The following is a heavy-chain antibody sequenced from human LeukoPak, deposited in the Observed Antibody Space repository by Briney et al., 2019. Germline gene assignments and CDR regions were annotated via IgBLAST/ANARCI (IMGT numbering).Heavy chain of an antibody. CDR3: ATRQTPRYYYDSNRAFDI. J-gene: IGHJ3*02. CDR1: GYTFTNYG. V-gene: IGHV1-18*01. Sequence: ASVKVSCKASGYTFTNYGISWVRQAPGQGLEWMAWISAYNGNTNYAQKFQGRVTMTTDTSTSTAYMELRSLRSDDTAVYYCATRQTPRYYYDSNRAFDIWGQGTMVTVSS. CDR2: ISAYNGNT. D-gene: IGHD3-22*01.